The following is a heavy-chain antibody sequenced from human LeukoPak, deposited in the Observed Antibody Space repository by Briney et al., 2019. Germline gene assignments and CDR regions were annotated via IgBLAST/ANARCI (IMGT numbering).Heavy chain of an antibody. J-gene: IGHJ6*03. CDR2: IYISGST. D-gene: IGHD1-14*01. CDR1: GGSISSGSYY. Sequence: SETLSLTCTVSGGSISSGSYYWSWIRQPAGKGLEWIGRIYISGSTNYNPSLKSRVTMSVDTSKNQFSLKLSSVTAADTAVYYCARESHNHNYYYYYMDVWGKGTTVTISS. V-gene: IGHV4-61*02. CDR3: ARESHNHNYYYYYMDV.